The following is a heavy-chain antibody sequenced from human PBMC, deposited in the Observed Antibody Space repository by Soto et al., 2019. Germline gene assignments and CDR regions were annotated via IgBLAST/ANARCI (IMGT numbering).Heavy chain of an antibody. CDR1: GYTFTSYG. CDR2: ISAYNGNT. V-gene: IGHV1-18*01. D-gene: IGHD3-22*01. CDR3: ARDRTYYYASSGSLAYYYYGMDV. Sequence: ASVKVSCKASGYTFTSYGISWVRQAPGQGLEWMGWISAYNGNTNYAQKLQGRVAMTTDTSTSTAYMELRSLRSDDTAVYYCARDRTYYYASSGSLAYYYYGMDVWGQGTTVTVSS. J-gene: IGHJ6*02.